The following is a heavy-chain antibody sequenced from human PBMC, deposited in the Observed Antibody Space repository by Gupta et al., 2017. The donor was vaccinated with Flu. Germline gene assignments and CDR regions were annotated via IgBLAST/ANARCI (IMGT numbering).Heavy chain of an antibody. CDR2: ISSSSSYI. CDR3: ARSWDYDRREFDY. J-gene: IGHJ4*02. V-gene: IGHV3-21*01. Sequence: EVQLVESGGGLVKPGGSLRLPCAASGFTFRTYSMNWVRQAPGKGLEWVSTISSSSSYIYYADSVKGRFTISRDGAKNSLYLQMNSLRAEDTAVYYCARSWDYDRREFDYWGQGTLVIVSS. D-gene: IGHD3-22*01. CDR1: GFTFRTYS.